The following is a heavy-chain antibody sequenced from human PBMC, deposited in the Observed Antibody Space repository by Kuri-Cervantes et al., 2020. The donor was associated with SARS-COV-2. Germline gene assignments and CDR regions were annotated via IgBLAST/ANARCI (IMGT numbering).Heavy chain of an antibody. V-gene: IGHV3-21*01. CDR1: GFTFSSHN. CDR2: TSSGSTYI. CDR3: ARAGGSGGTSNYYYYMDV. Sequence: GGSLRLSCAASGFTFSSHNMNWVRQAPGKGLECVSCTSSGSTYIYYVDSVKGRFTISRDNAKNSLYLQMNSLRAEDTAVYYCARAGGSGGTSNYYYYMDVWGKGTTVTVSS. D-gene: IGHD2-15*01. J-gene: IGHJ6*03.